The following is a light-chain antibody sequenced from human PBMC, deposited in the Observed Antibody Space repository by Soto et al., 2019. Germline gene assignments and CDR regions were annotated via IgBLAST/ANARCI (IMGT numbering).Light chain of an antibody. CDR1: QSVSSY. CDR3: PRYGRSPIT. J-gene: IGKJ5*01. CDR2: GAS. V-gene: IGKV3-15*01. Sequence: EIVLAPSPPTLSLSRGQXAXXSXXASQSVSSYLAWYQQKPGQAPRLLIYGASTRATGTPARFSGSGSGTQFTLTISSLQSEDFAVYYCPRYGRSPITFGQGTRLEIK.